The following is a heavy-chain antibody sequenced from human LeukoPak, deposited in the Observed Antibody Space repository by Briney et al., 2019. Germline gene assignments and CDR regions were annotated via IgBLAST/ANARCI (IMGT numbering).Heavy chain of an antibody. J-gene: IGHJ3*01. Sequence: SGPTLVNPTQTLTLTCIFSGFSLSTSGGAVGWIRQPPRKALEWLALLYWEDTERYSPSLKTRLSISTDTSKNQVVLKMTNMDPVDTATYYCAHKHLTAAGDGFDVWGQGTMVTVSS. CDR1: GFSLSTSGGA. CDR2: LYWEDTE. V-gene: IGHV2-5*02. CDR3: AHKHLTAAGDGFDV. D-gene: IGHD3-3*02.